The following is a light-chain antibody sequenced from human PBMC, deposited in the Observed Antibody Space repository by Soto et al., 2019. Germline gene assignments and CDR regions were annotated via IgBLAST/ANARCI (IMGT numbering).Light chain of an antibody. V-gene: IGKV3-20*01. CDR3: QQYGIPGWT. J-gene: IGKJ1*01. CDR2: GAS. Sequence: ELVLTQSPGTLSLSPGERATLSCRASQSVSSSYLAWYQQKPGQAPRLLIYGASSRATGIPDRFSGSGSGTDFTLTISRLEPEDFAVYYFQQYGIPGWTFGQGTKVEIK. CDR1: QSVSSSY.